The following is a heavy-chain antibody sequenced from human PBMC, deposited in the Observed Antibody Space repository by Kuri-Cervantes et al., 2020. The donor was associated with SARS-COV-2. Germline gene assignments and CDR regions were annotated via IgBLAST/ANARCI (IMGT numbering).Heavy chain of an antibody. CDR1: GFTFSSYS. CDR2: INSDGSST. Sequence: GESLKISCAASGFTFSSYSMNWVRQAPGKGLVWVSRINSDGSSTSYADSVKGRFTISRDNAKNTLYLQMNSLRAEDKAVYYCASGGPYYDFWSGLTYYYYYGMDVWGQGTTVTVSS. J-gene: IGHJ6*02. V-gene: IGHV3-74*01. D-gene: IGHD3-3*01. CDR3: ASGGPYYDFWSGLTYYYYYGMDV.